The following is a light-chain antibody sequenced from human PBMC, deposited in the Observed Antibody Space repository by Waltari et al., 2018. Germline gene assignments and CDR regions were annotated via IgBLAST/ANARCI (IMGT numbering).Light chain of an antibody. CDR2: GVS. Sequence: QSALTQPASVSGSPGQSIAISCTGPSRDVGGNNFVSWYQQHPCKAPKLMISGVSNRPSGVSDRFSGSKSGNTASLTISGLQAEDEADYYCTSYRSLTTLVFGTGTKVTVL. CDR1: SRDVGGNNF. J-gene: IGLJ1*01. CDR3: TSYRSLTTLV. V-gene: IGLV2-14*01.